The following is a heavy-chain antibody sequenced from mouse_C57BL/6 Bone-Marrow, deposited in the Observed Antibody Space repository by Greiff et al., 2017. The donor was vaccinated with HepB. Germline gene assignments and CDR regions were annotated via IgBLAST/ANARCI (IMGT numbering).Heavy chain of an antibody. V-gene: IGHV3-6*01. CDR2: ISYDGSN. Sequence: EVKLQESGPGLVKPSQSLSLTCSVTGYSITSGYYWNWIRQFPGNKLEWMGYISYDGSNNYNPSLKNRISITRDISKNQFFLKLNSVTTEDTATYYCARDITTIAFDYWGQGTTLTVSS. CDR3: ARDITTIAFDY. D-gene: IGHD1-1*01. J-gene: IGHJ2*01. CDR1: GYSITSGYY.